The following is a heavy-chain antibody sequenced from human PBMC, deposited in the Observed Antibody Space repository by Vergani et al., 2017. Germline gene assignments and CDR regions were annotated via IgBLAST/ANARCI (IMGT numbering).Heavy chain of an antibody. CDR3: AKFWGGGRQHDAFDI. CDR2: ISGSGGST. CDR1: GFTFSSYA. Sequence: EVQLLESGGGLVQPGGSLRLSCTASGFTFSSYAMSWVRQAPGKGLEWVSAISGSGGSTYYAESLKGRFTISRDNSKNTLYLQMNSLRAEDTAVYYCAKFWGGGRQHDAFDIWGQGTMVTVSS. V-gene: IGHV3-23*01. J-gene: IGHJ3*02. D-gene: IGHD2-15*01.